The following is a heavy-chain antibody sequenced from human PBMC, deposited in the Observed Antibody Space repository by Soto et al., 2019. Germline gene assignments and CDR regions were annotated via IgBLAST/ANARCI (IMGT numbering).Heavy chain of an antibody. CDR1: GGSISSGGYY. V-gene: IGHV4-31*03. Sequence: PSETLSLTCTVSGGSISSGGYYWSWIRQHPGKGLEWIGYIYYGGSTYYNPSLKSRVTISVDTSKNQFSLKLSSVTAADTAVYYCARDGSSPLELYYFDYWGQGTLVTVSS. J-gene: IGHJ4*02. CDR3: ARDGSSPLELYYFDY. D-gene: IGHD6-13*01. CDR2: IYYGGST.